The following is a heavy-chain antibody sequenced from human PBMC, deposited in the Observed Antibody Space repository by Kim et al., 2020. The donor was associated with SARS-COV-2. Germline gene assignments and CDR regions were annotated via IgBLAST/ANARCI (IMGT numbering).Heavy chain of an antibody. CDR3: ASSPYNWNPPSLDY. CDR1: GGSISSGGYY. D-gene: IGHD1-20*01. V-gene: IGHV4-31*03. J-gene: IGHJ4*02. Sequence: SETLSLTCTVSGGSISSGGYYWSWIRQHPGKGLEWIGYIYYSGSTYYNPSLKSRVTISVDTSKNQFSLKLSSVTAADTAVYYCASSPYNWNPPSLDYWGQGTLVIVSS. CDR2: IYYSGST.